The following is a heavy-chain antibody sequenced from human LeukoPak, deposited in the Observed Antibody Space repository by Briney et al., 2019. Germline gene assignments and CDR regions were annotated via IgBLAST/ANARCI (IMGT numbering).Heavy chain of an antibody. V-gene: IGHV3-74*01. CDR3: ARDLGQYYDTSDNWFDP. CDR2: INSDGRST. D-gene: IGHD3-22*01. CDR1: GFTFSNYW. Sequence: PGGSLRLSCAASGFTFSNYWMYWVRQAPGTGLEWVSRINSDGRSTRYADSVKGRFTISRNNAKNTLNLQMNSLRAEDTAVYYCARDLGQYYDTSDNWFDPWGQGTLVTVSS. J-gene: IGHJ5*02.